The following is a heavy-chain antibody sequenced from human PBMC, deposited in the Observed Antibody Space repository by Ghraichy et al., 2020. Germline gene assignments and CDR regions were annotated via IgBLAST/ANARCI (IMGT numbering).Heavy chain of an antibody. CDR3: AKDGSLYAHPLDYYGMDV. D-gene: IGHD2/OR15-2a*01. Sequence: GALRLSCAASAFTFSSYVMSWVRQAPGKGLEWVSAISGSGGSTYYANSVKGRFTISRDNSKNTLYLQMNSLTAEDTAVYYCAKDGSLYAHPLDYYGMDVWGQGTTVTVS. V-gene: IGHV3-23*01. J-gene: IGHJ6*02. CDR2: ISGSGGST. CDR1: AFTFSSYV.